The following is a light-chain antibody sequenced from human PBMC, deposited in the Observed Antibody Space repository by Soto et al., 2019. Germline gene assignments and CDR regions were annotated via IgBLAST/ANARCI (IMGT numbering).Light chain of an antibody. Sequence: DIQITQSPSTLSAYVGARVSITCRASQSISNWLAWYQQKPGKAPKLLIYDASSLESGVPSRFSGSRSGTEFTLTISSLQPADFATYYCQQYNSFSRTFGQGTKVDIK. CDR2: DAS. CDR3: QQYNSFSRT. CDR1: QSISNW. J-gene: IGKJ1*01. V-gene: IGKV1-5*01.